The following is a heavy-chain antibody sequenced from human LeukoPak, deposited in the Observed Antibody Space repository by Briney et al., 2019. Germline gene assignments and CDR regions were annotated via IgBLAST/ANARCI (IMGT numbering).Heavy chain of an antibody. CDR3: AKLDPVIRLGFGY. CDR2: IYTSGTT. Sequence: SETLSLTCTVSGGSISSYYWSWIRQPAGKGLEWIGRIYTSGTTHYNPSLKSRVTMSVDTSKNQFSLKLSSVTAADTAVYYCAKLDPVIRLGFGYWGQGTLVTVSS. J-gene: IGHJ4*02. V-gene: IGHV4-4*07. CDR1: GGSISSYY. D-gene: IGHD2/OR15-2a*01.